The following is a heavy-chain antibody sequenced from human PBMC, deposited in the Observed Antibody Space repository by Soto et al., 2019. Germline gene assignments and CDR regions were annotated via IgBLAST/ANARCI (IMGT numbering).Heavy chain of an antibody. CDR3: ARDLTGGDFEHDAFDI. D-gene: IGHD4-17*01. J-gene: IGHJ3*02. CDR2: IYSGGTT. CDR1: GFTVSGTY. V-gene: IGHV3-66*01. Sequence: EVQLVESGGGLVQPGGSLRLSCVASGFTVSGTYMSWVRQAPGKGLEWVSVIYSGGTTYYADSVKGRFTISRDNSKNTLYLQMNSLRAEDTAVYYCARDLTGGDFEHDAFDIWGQGTMVTVSS.